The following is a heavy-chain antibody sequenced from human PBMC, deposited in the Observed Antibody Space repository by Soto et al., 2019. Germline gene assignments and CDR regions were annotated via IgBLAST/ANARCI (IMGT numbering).Heavy chain of an antibody. CDR2: IRGNDGST. CDR3: VKGAWLDY. D-gene: IGHD3-16*01. J-gene: IGHJ4*02. CDR1: GFTFSTFD. Sequence: PGGSLRLSCAASGFTFSTFDMTWVRQAPGKGLEWVSLIRGNDGSTYYAGCVKGRFTISKDNSKNTLYLQMNSLRVEDTAVYFCVKGAWLDYWGQGNMVTVSS. V-gene: IGHV3-23*01.